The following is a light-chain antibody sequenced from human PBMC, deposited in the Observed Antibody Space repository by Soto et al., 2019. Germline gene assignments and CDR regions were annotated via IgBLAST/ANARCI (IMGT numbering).Light chain of an antibody. Sequence: QSALTQPASVSGSPGQSITISCTGTSSDVGGYNYVSWYQQHPGKAPKLMIYEVSNRHSGVSDRFSGSKSDNTASLTISGLQAEDEADYYCSSYTSSNTWVFGGGTKLTVL. CDR3: SSYTSSNTWV. V-gene: IGLV2-14*01. CDR2: EVS. CDR1: SSDVGGYNY. J-gene: IGLJ3*02.